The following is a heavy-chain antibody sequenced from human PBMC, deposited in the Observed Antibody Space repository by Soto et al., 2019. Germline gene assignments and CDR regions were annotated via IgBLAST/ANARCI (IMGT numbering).Heavy chain of an antibody. D-gene: IGHD4-17*01. V-gene: IGHV3-23*01. Sequence: EVQLLESGGGLVQPGGSLRLSCAASGFTFSSFAMTWVRQAPGKGLEWVSPLTGSGDSTYYADSVKGRFTISRDNSKNTLYLQMNSLRADDTALYSCAKGTAVTTGDMAYWGQGTLVTVSS. CDR3: AKGTAVTTGDMAY. CDR1: GFTFSSFA. J-gene: IGHJ4*02. CDR2: LTGSGDST.